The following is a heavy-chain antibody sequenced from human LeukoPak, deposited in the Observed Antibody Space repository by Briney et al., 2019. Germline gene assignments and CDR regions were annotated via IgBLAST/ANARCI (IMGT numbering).Heavy chain of an antibody. J-gene: IGHJ4*02. CDR2: IKGDGSEK. CDR3: ARDGPSSPTYGEGGAY. V-gene: IGHV3-7*03. D-gene: IGHD4-17*01. CDR1: GFPFSSYW. Sequence: GGSLRLSCAASGFPFSSYWMSWVRQAPGKGLEWVANIKGDGSEKYYMDSVKGRFTMSRDNGKNLLYLQMNSLRAEDTAVYYCARDGPSSPTYGEGGAYWGQGTPVTVSS.